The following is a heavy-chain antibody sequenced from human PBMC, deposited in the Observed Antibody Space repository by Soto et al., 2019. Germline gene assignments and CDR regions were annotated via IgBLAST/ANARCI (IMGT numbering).Heavy chain of an antibody. CDR3: ARTPLYYDILTGYFWFDP. Sequence: PSEILSLTCTVSGGSISSSSYYWGWIRQPPGKGLEWIGSIYYSGSTYYNPSLKSRVTISVDTSKNQFSLKLSSVTAADTAVYXXARTPLYYDILTGYFWFDPWGQGTLVTVSS. D-gene: IGHD3-9*01. J-gene: IGHJ5*02. CDR2: IYYSGST. V-gene: IGHV4-39*01. CDR1: GGSISSSSYY.